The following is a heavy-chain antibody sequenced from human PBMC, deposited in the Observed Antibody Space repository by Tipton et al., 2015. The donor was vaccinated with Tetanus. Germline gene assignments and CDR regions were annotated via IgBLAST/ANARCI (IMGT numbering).Heavy chain of an antibody. CDR3: ARGAYYPESSGLRGGYYGMDV. CDR2: IRPSSGDA. Sequence: QLVQSGAEVKKPGASVKASCKASGYTFTGNYMHWVRQAPGQGLEWMGWIRPSSGDAKYAQKFEGGVSMTRDTSISTAYMELSSLTSDDTAVYYCARGAYYPESSGLRGGYYGMDVWGQGTTVTVSS. J-gene: IGHJ6*02. V-gene: IGHV1-2*02. CDR1: GYTFTGNY. D-gene: IGHD3-22*01.